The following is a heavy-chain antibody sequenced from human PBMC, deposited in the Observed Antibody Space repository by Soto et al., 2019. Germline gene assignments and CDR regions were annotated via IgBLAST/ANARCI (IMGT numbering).Heavy chain of an antibody. D-gene: IGHD6-13*01. CDR2: ISAYNGNT. CDR1: GYTFTSYG. Sequence: GASVKVSCKASGYTFTSYGISWVRQAPGQGLEWMGWISAYNGNTNYAQKLQGRVTMTTDTSTSTAYMELRSLRSDDTAVYYCERDLYSSSWYTPPGYWGQGTLVTVSS. J-gene: IGHJ4*02. CDR3: ERDLYSSSWYTPPGY. V-gene: IGHV1-18*01.